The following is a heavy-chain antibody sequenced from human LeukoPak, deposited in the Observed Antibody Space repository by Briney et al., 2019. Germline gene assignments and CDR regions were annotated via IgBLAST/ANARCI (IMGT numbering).Heavy chain of an antibody. CDR2: ISSSSSYI. Sequence: PGGSLRLSCAASGFTFSSYSMNWVRQAPGKGLEWVSSISSSSSYIYCADSVKGRFTISRDNAKNSLYLQMNSLRAEDTAVYYCARDVRDGYNRDYFDYWGQGTLVTVSS. CDR3: ARDVRDGYNRDYFDY. CDR1: GFTFSSYS. J-gene: IGHJ4*02. V-gene: IGHV3-21*01. D-gene: IGHD5-24*01.